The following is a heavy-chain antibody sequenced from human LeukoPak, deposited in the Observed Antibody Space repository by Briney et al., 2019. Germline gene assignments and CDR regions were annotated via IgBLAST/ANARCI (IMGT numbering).Heavy chain of an antibody. CDR2: ISGSSNYI. D-gene: IGHD2-2*01. V-gene: IGHV3-21*01. Sequence: GGSLRLSCATSGFTFSYYSMNWVRQAPGKGLEWVSSISGSSNYIFYGDSVKGRFTISRDSAKNALYLQMNSLRAEDTAVYYCARGNCSSASCYRFDPWGQGTLVTVSS. CDR1: GFTFSYYS. CDR3: ARGNCSSASCYRFDP. J-gene: IGHJ5*02.